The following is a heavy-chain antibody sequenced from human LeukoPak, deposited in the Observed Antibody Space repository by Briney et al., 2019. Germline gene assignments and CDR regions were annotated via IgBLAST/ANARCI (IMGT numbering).Heavy chain of an antibody. Sequence: ASVKVSCKASGYTFTSYGISWVRQAPGQGLEWMGWISAYNGNTNYAQKLQGRVTTTTDTSTSTAYMELRSLRSDDTAVYYCRWELNVKGAFDIWGQGTMVTVSS. CDR3: RWELNVKGAFDI. D-gene: IGHD1-26*01. J-gene: IGHJ3*02. CDR2: ISAYNGNT. V-gene: IGHV1-18*01. CDR1: GYTFTSYG.